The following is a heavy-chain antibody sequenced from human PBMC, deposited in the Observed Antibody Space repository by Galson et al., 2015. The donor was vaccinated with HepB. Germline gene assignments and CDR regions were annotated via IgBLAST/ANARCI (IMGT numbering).Heavy chain of an antibody. V-gene: IGHV3-7*03. CDR3: ARVKADYDFWSGYYYYYMDV. CDR1: GFTFSSYW. Sequence: SLRLSCAASGFTFSSYWMSWVRQAPGKGLEWAANIKQDGSEKYYVDSVKGRFTISRDNAKNSLYLQMNSLRAEDTAVYYCARVKADYDFWSGYYYYYMDVWGKGTTVTVSS. D-gene: IGHD3-3*01. CDR2: IKQDGSEK. J-gene: IGHJ6*03.